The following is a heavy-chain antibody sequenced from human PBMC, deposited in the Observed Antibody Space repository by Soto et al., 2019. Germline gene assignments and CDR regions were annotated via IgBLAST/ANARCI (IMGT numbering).Heavy chain of an antibody. CDR1: GFSFGSYA. CDR2: ISGSDGKT. J-gene: IGHJ4*02. V-gene: IGHV3-23*01. Sequence: PVGSLRLSCAASGFSFGSYALSWVRQAPGKGLEWVSTISGSDGKTFYADSVKGRFSISRDTSQSTLYLQMNSLRADDTAMYYCATWSYLDYWGQGTWVTVSS. D-gene: IGHD3-3*01. CDR3: ATWSYLDY.